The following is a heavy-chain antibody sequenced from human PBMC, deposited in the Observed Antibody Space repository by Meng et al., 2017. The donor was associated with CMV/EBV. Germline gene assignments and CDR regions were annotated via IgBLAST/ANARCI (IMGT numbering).Heavy chain of an antibody. D-gene: IGHD4-11*01. V-gene: IGHV1-18*01. CDR2: IRAYNGNT. CDR1: GYTFTSDG. CDR3: ATRLTTQAGMDV. Sequence: KPSGYTFTSDGISWVRQAAGQGLEWMGWIRAYNGNTNYARKLQGSVTMTTDTSTSTAYMELRSLRSDDTAVYYCATRLTTQAGMDVWGQGTTVTVSS. J-gene: IGHJ6*02.